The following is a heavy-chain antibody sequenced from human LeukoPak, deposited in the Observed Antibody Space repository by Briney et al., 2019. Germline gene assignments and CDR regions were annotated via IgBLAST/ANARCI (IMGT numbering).Heavy chain of an antibody. CDR3: ARESYGEEDN. CDR1: GYTFNSYY. D-gene: IGHD4-17*01. J-gene: IGHJ4*02. V-gene: IGHV1-46*02. CDR2: INPSGGST. Sequence: ASVKVSCKASGYTFNSYYMHWVRQAPGQGLEWMGIINPSGGSTSYAQNFHGRVTMTRDTSTSTVYMELSSLRSEDTAVYYCARESYGEEDNWGQGTLVTVSS.